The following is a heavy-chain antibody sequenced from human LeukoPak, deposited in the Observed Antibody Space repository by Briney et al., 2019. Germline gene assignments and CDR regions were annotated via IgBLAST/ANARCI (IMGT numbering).Heavy chain of an antibody. V-gene: IGHV4-30-2*01. D-gene: IGHD2-15*01. J-gene: IGHJ4*02. CDR3: ASKYCSGGSCYSDY. CDR2: IYHSGST. Sequence: NSSETLSLTCTVSGGSISSGGYYWSWIRQPPGKGLEWIGYIYHSGSTYYNPSLKSRVTISVDRSKNQFSLKLSSVTAADTAVYYCASKYCSGGSCYSDYWGQGTLVTVSS. CDR1: GGSISSGGYY.